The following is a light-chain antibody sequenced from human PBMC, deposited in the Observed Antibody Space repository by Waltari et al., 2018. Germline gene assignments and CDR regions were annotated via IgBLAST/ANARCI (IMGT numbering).Light chain of an antibody. Sequence: QVVLTQSPSVSASPGASAKLTSTLNSGYGHFAIAWHQHQREKRPRSLMRVTSDGSHIKGDGIPDRFSGSSSGAERYLTISGLQSEDEADYYCETWGTGTYWTFGGGTKLTVL. CDR1: SGYGHFA. J-gene: IGLJ3*02. V-gene: IGLV4-69*01. CDR2: VTSDGSH. CDR3: ETWGTGTYWT.